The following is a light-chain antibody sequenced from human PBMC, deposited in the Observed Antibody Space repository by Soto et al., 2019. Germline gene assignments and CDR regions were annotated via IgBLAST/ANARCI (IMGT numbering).Light chain of an antibody. CDR3: HPYPSSSTYV. Sequence: QSALAQPASVSGSPGQSITISCTGTSSDVGGYNYVSWYQQHPGKAPKLMIYEVSNRPSGVSNRFSGSKSGNTASLTISGLQAEDEADYYCHPYPSSSTYVFGTGTKGTVL. J-gene: IGLJ1*01. CDR1: SSDVGGYNY. CDR2: EVS. V-gene: IGLV2-14*01.